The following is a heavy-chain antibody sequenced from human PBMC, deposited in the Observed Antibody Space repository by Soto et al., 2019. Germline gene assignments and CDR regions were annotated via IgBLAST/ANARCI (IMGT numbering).Heavy chain of an antibody. Sequence: QVQLVQSGAEVKKPGASVRLSCKVSGKSFDNFAVHWVRQTPGQRPEWMGRINVGDDKTKYSEKFQGRVIVSYDTSATTAYMELRALSSEDTAVYYCARATYDYIWGSYHPFAQWAQGAQVTVAS. CDR3: ARATYDYIWGSYHPFAQ. V-gene: IGHV1-3*01. CDR2: INVGDDKT. D-gene: IGHD3-16*02. CDR1: GKSFDNFA. J-gene: IGHJ4*02.